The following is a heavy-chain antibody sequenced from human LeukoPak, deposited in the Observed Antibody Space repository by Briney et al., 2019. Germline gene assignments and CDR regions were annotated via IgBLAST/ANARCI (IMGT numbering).Heavy chain of an antibody. Sequence: GGSLRLSCAASGFTFSSYEMNWVRQAPGKGLEWVSYISSSGSTIYYADSVKGRFTISRDNAKNSLYLQMNSLRAEDTAVYYCARDPQRDGYNWAPTSHYWCQGTLVTVSS. CDR2: ISSSGSTI. V-gene: IGHV3-48*03. CDR1: GFTFSSYE. D-gene: IGHD5-24*01. CDR3: ARDPQRDGYNWAPTSHY. J-gene: IGHJ4*02.